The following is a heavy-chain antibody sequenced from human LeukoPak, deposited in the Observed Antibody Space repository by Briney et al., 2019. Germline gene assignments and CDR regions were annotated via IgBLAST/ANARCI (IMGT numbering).Heavy chain of an antibody. CDR1: GFTFSSYA. V-gene: IGHV3-23*01. CDR2: ISGSGGST. Sequence: PGGSLRLSCAASGFTFSSYAMSWVRQAPGEGLEWVSAISGSGGSTYYADSVKGRFTISRDNSKNTLYLQMNSLRAEDTAVYYCAKYYYGSGSPWIDAFDIWGQGTMVTVSS. J-gene: IGHJ3*02. CDR3: AKYYYGSGSPWIDAFDI. D-gene: IGHD3-10*01.